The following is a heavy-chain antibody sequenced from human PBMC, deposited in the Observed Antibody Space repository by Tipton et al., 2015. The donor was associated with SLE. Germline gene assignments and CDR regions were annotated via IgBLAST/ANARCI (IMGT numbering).Heavy chain of an antibody. CDR1: GFTFNSYS. CDR3: AIPSRGSYYFDY. CDR2: IGRNTSTI. D-gene: IGHD3-16*01. J-gene: IGHJ4*02. V-gene: IGHV3-48*01. Sequence: SLRLSCAASGFTFNSYSMNWVRQAPGKGLEWVSYIGRNTSTIYYADSVKGRFTISRDNAKNSLYLQMNSLRADDTAVYYCAIPSRGSYYFDYWGQGALVTVSS.